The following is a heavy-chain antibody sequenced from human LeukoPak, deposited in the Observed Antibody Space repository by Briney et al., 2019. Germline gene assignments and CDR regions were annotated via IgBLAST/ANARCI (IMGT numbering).Heavy chain of an antibody. CDR1: GFTFGDYA. Sequence: GGTLRISCTASGFTFGDYAVSCFRQAPGKGLEWVSSISSSSSYIYYADSVKDRFTISRDNAKNSLYLQMNSLRAEDTAVYYCARVAGGPDYWGQGTLVTVSS. CDR2: ISSSSSYI. J-gene: IGHJ4*02. V-gene: IGHV3-21*01. CDR3: ARVAGGPDY.